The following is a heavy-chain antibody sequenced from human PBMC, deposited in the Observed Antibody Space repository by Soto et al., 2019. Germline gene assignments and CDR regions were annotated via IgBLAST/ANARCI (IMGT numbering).Heavy chain of an antibody. CDR1: GGSISSSSYY. J-gene: IGHJ5*02. CDR2: IYYSGST. CDR3: AATRRFGDHVFDP. Sequence: PSETLSLTCTVSGGSISSSSYYWGWIRQPPGKGLEWIGSIYYSGSTYYNPSLKSRVTISVDTSKNQFSLKLNSVTAADTAVYYCAATRRFGDHVFDPWGQGTLVTVSS. D-gene: IGHD3-10*01. V-gene: IGHV4-39*01.